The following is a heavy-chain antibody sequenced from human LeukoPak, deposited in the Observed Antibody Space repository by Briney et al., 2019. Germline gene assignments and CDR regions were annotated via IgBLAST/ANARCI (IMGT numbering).Heavy chain of an antibody. CDR2: INHSGST. D-gene: IGHD1-7*01. J-gene: IGHJ4*02. V-gene: IGHV4-34*01. CDR1: GGSFSGYH. Sequence: PSETLSLTYAVCGGSFSGYHWSWIRQPPGKGLEWIGGINHSGSTNYNPSLKSRVTISVDTSKNQFSLKLSSVTAADTAVYYCARGNYDYFDYWGQGTLVTVSS. CDR3: ARGNYDYFDY.